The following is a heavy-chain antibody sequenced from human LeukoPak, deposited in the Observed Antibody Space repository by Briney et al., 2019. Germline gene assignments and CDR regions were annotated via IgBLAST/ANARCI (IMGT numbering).Heavy chain of an antibody. CDR3: ARDCPTVQGVDAFDI. Sequence: GGSLRLSCAASGFTFSSYSMNWVRQAPGKGLEWVSSISSSSSYIYYADSVKGRFTISRDNPKNSLYLQMNSLRAEDTAVYYCARDCPTVQGVDAFDIWGQGTMVTVSS. D-gene: IGHD4-11*01. CDR1: GFTFSSYS. V-gene: IGHV3-21*01. J-gene: IGHJ3*02. CDR2: ISSSSSYI.